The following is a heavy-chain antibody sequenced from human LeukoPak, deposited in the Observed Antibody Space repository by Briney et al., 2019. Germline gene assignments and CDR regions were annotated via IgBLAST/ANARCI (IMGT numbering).Heavy chain of an antibody. CDR2: INSSGGGT. CDR1: GYTFTNYY. CDR3: ARDSVGMVRGVSGDSTPSIDY. Sequence: ASVKVSCKASGYTFTNYYMHWVRQAPGQGLEWMGVINSSGGGTTYAQKFQGRVTMTRDTSTSTVYMELSSLRSEDTAVYYCARDSVGMVRGVSGDSTPSIDYWGQGTLVTVSS. D-gene: IGHD3-10*01. V-gene: IGHV1-46*01. J-gene: IGHJ4*02.